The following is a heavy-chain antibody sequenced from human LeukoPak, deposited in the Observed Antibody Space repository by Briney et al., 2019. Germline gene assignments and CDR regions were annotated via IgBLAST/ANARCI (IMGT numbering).Heavy chain of an antibody. CDR1: GFTVSSNY. J-gene: IGHJ4*02. D-gene: IGHD3-16*01. CDR3: ARDVGGDFDY. CDR2: IYSGGDT. V-gene: IGHV3-53*01. Sequence: GGSLRLSCAASGFTVSSNYMTWVRQAPGKGLEWVSVIYSGGDTYYADSVKGRFTIFRDNSKNTVYLQMNSPRAEDTAMYYCARDVGGDFDYWGQGTLVTVSS.